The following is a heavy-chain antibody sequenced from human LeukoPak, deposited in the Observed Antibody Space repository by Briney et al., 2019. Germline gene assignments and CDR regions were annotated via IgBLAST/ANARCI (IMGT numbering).Heavy chain of an antibody. CDR1: GFTFSSHS. V-gene: IGHV3-21*01. Sequence: GGSLRLSCAASGFTFSSHSMNRVRQAPGKGLEWVSSISSSSSYIYYADSVKGRFTISRDNAKNSLYLQMNSLRAEDTAVYYCARDGHTYYDFWSGFREKDYWGQGTLVTVSS. CDR2: ISSSSSYI. J-gene: IGHJ4*02. CDR3: ARDGHTYYDFWSGFREKDY. D-gene: IGHD3-3*01.